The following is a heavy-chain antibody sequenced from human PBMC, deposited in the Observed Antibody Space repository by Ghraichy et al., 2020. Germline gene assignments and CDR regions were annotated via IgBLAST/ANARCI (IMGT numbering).Heavy chain of an antibody. CDR1: GFTFSSYA. V-gene: IGHV3-64*01. D-gene: IGHD5-12*01. CDR3: AREYHSGYDFDLPRY. CDR2: ISSNGGST. Sequence: GESLNISCAASGFTFSSYAMHWVRQAPGKGLEYVSAISSNGGSTYYANSVKGRFTISRDNSKNTLYLQMGSLRAEDMAVYYCAREYHSGYDFDLPRYWGQGTLVTVSS. J-gene: IGHJ4*02.